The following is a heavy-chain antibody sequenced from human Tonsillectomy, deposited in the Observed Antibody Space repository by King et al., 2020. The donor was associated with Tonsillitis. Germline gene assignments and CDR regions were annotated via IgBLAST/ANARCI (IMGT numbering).Heavy chain of an antibody. CDR1: GGSISSYY. Sequence: QLQESGPGLVKPSETLSLTCTVSGGSISSYYWSWIRQPPGKGLEWIGYIYYSGSTNYNPSLESRDTISVDTSKNQLSLKLTSVTAADTAVYYCARDFRYYDSSGTSYYYYYMDVWGKGTTVTVPS. CDR3: ARDFRYYDSSGTSYYYYYMDV. D-gene: IGHD3-22*01. V-gene: IGHV4-59*01. CDR2: IYYSGST. J-gene: IGHJ6*03.